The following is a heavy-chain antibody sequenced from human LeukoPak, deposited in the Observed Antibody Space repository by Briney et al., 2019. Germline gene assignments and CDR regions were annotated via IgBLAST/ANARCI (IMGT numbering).Heavy chain of an antibody. D-gene: IGHD2-21*01. J-gene: IGHJ4*02. CDR3: AKDLGACGRYCISY. Sequence: GGSLRLSCAASGFTSSNSHMSWVRQAPGKGLEWVSSITASDGAYYADPVKGRFTISRDSARNTQYLQMNSLRADDTAIYYCAKDLGACGRYCISYWRQGTLVTVSS. V-gene: IGHV3-23*01. CDR2: ITASDGA. CDR1: GFTSSNSH.